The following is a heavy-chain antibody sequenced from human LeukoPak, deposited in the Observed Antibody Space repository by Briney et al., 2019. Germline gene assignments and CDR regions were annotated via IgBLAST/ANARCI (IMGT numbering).Heavy chain of an antibody. J-gene: IGHJ4*02. CDR3: ARDARRVPVYYYDSSGDFDY. CDR1: GYTFTSYA. Sequence: ASVKVSCKASGYTFTSYAMNWVRQAPGQGLEWMGWINTNTGNPTYAQGFTGRFVFSLDTSVSTAYLQISSLKAEDTAVYYCARDARRVPVYYYDSSGDFDYWGQGTLVTVSS. V-gene: IGHV7-4-1*02. CDR2: INTNTGNP. D-gene: IGHD3-22*01.